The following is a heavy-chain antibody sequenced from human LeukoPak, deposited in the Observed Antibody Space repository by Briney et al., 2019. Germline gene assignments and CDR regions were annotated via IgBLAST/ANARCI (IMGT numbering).Heavy chain of an antibody. V-gene: IGHV3-23*01. CDR3: AKGGSSSWYHYFDY. D-gene: IGHD6-13*01. J-gene: IGHJ4*02. CDR1: GFTFSSYA. CDR2: ISGSGGSI. Sequence: GGSLRLSCAASGFTFSSYAMSGVRQAPGKGLEWVSAISGSGGSIYYADSVKGRFTISRDNSKNTLYLQMNSLRAEDTAVYYCAKGGSSSWYHYFDYWGQGTLVTVSS.